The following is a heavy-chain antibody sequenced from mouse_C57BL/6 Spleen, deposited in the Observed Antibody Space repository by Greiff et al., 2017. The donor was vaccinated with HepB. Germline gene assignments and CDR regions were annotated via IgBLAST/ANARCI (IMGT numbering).Heavy chain of an antibody. J-gene: IGHJ2*01. CDR1: GYTFTSYW. Sequence: VKLQQPGAELVKPGASVKMSCKASGYTFTSYWITWVKQRPGQGLEWIGDIYPGSGSTNYNEKFKSKATLTVDTSSSTAYMQLSSLTSEDSAVYYCAREYITTVVEDDWGKGTTLTVAS. D-gene: IGHD1-1*01. CDR3: AREYITTVVEDD. CDR2: IYPGSGST. V-gene: IGHV1-55*01.